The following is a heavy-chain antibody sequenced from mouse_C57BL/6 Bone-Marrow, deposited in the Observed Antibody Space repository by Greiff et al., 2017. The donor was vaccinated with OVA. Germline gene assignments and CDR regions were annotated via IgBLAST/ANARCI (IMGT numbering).Heavy chain of an antibody. D-gene: IGHD1-2*01. V-gene: IGHV1-55*01. CDR3: ARYGPALNWYVDV. CDR2: IYPGSGST. Sequence: VQLQQPGAELVKPGASVKMSCKASGYTFTSYWITWVKQRPGQGLEWIGDIYPGSGSTNYNEKFKSKATLTVDTSSSTAYMQLSSLTSEDSAVYYCARYGPALNWYVDVWGTGTTVTVSP. CDR1: GYTFTSYW. J-gene: IGHJ1*03.